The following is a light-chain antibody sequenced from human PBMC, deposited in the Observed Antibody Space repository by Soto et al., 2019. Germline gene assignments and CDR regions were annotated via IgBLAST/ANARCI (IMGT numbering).Light chain of an antibody. Sequence: QSVLTQPPSASGTPGQRVTISCSGSSSNIGSNTVNWYQQLPGTSPKLLIYSNNQRPSGVPDRFSGSKSGTSASLAISGLQYEDEVEHYCAAWDDSLNGLYVFGTGTKVTVL. CDR2: SNN. CDR1: SSNIGSNT. CDR3: AAWDDSLNGLYV. V-gene: IGLV1-44*01. J-gene: IGLJ1*01.